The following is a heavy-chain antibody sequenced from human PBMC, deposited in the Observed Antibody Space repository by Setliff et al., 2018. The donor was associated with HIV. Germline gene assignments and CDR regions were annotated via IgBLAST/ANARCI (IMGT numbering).Heavy chain of an antibody. CDR2: VYYNGDT. V-gene: IGHV4-39*01. J-gene: IGHJ4*02. D-gene: IGHD6-6*01. Sequence: SETLSLTCLVSGVSTSSANHYWTWVRQSPEKGLEWIGFVYYNGDTQYNPSFKTRVIMSVDTSKNQFSLRLISVTAADTAVYYCARMEATRPPRGLDYWGPGTLVTVSS. CDR3: ARMEATRPPRGLDY. CDR1: GVSTSSANHY.